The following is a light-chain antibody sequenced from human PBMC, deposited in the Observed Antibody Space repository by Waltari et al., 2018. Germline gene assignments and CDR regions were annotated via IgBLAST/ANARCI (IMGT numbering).Light chain of an antibody. CDR1: QNIGTY. Sequence: ESQTTQSPSSLSASVGDRVTITCRASQNIGTYVHWYQQKPGKAPRVLIFAASNLYSGVPTRFSGSGSGTDFTLTIINLQPEDSATYYCQQSKITPWTFGQGTKVEIK. J-gene: IGKJ1*01. V-gene: IGKV1-39*01. CDR3: QQSKITPWT. CDR2: AAS.